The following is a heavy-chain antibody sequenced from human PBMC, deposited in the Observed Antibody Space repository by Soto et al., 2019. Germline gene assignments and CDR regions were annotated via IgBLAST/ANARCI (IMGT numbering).Heavy chain of an antibody. CDR3: ARHGDSRGIDY. J-gene: IGHJ4*02. V-gene: IGHV3-30*03. CDR1: AFTFSTYG. D-gene: IGHD3-16*01. CDR2: IAYDGSNK. Sequence: QVQLVESGGGVVQPGRSLGLSCAASAFTFSTYGMHWVRQAPGKGLEWVAIIAYDGSNKYYADSVNGRFTITRDNSNNTLYLQMNSLRVEDTAVYYCARHGDSRGIDYWGQGTLVTVSS.